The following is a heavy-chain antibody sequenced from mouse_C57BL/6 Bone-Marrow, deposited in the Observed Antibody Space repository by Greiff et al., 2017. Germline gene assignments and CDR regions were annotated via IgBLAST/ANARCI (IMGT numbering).Heavy chain of an antibody. Sequence: QVHVKQSGAELVRPGASVKLSCKASGYTFTSYGISWVKQRTGQGLEWIGGIYPRSGNTYYNEKFKGKATLTADKSSSTAYMVLRSLTSADSAVYFCARSYDYDAGFAYWGQGTLVTVSA. D-gene: IGHD2-4*01. V-gene: IGHV1-81*01. J-gene: IGHJ3*01. CDR3: ARSYDYDAGFAY. CDR1: GYTFTSYG. CDR2: IYPRSGNT.